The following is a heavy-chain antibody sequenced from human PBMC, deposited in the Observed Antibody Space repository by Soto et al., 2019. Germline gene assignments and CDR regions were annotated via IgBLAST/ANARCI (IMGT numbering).Heavy chain of an antibody. CDR3: ARERLYGDNGPHHFDY. CDR2: IFYSGAT. J-gene: IGHJ4*02. V-gene: IGHV4-31*03. CDR1: GGSISSGTHY. D-gene: IGHD4-17*01. Sequence: SETLSLTCTVSGGSISSGTHYWSWIRQDPEQGLEWIGYIFYSGATYYNPSLRSRASISVDTSKNQFSLDLSFVTAADTAVYYCARERLYGDNGPHHFDYWGQGALVTVPQ.